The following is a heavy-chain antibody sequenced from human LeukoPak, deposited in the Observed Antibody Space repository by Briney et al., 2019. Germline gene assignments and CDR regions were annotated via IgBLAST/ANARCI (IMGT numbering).Heavy chain of an antibody. CDR1: GGSISSGGYS. CDR2: IYYSGST. CDR3: ARLGVVIQGNWFDP. D-gene: IGHD3-22*01. J-gene: IGHJ5*02. V-gene: IGHV4-39*01. Sequence: SETLSLTCAVSGGSISSGGYSWGWIRQPPGKGLEWIGSIYYSGSTYYNPSLKSRVTISVDTSKNQFSLKLSSVTAADTAVYYCARLGVVIQGNWFDPWGQGTLVTVSS.